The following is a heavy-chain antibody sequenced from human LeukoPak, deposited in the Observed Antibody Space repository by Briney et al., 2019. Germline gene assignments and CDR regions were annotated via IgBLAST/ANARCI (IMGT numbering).Heavy chain of an antibody. CDR1: GGTFSKYT. CDR3: ARSGYYYDSSGYFGGFTNAEYFQH. CDR2: ITPLFGTA. J-gene: IGHJ1*01. V-gene: IGHV1-69*13. D-gene: IGHD3-22*01. Sequence: SVKVSCKASGGTFSKYTISWVRQRPGQGLEWMGGITPLFGTANYAQKFQGRVTITADESASTAYMELSSLRSDDTAVYYCARSGYYYDSSGYFGGFTNAEYFQHWGQGTLVTVSS.